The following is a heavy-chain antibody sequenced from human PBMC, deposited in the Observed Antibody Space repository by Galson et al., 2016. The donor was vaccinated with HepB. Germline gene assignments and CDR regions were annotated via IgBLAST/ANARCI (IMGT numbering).Heavy chain of an antibody. V-gene: IGHV4-59*01. J-gene: IGHJ4*02. CDR3: ARVGRCDDLWGNYPFFDY. CDR1: GVSMTSYY. Sequence: SETLSLTCTVSGVSMTSYYWSWIRQTPGKGLEWIGNIHHSGTTNYNPSLKSRVTMTMDASQNHFSLTLRSVTAADTAIFYCARVGRCDDLWGNYPFFDYWGQGTLATVSS. D-gene: IGHD3-16*02. CDR2: IHHSGTT.